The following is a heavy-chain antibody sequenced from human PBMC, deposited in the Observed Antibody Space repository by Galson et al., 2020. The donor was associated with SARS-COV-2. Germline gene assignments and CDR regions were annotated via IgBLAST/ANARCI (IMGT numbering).Heavy chain of an antibody. J-gene: IGHJ5*02. Sequence: GGSLRLSCSASGFIFSDYAMHWVRQPPGKGLEYDSAISSNGGTSFYADSVNGRFTMSRDNSRNMFYLQMTALRPEDTAFYYCLSYSSTRQNHWGQGTLVTVSS. CDR1: GFIFSDYA. CDR2: ISSNGGTS. D-gene: IGHD2-2*01. V-gene: IGHV3-64D*06. CDR3: LSYSSTRQNH.